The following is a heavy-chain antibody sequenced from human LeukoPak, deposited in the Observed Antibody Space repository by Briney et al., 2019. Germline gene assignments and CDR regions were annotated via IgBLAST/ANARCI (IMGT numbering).Heavy chain of an antibody. D-gene: IGHD6-19*01. CDR3: ARDAGIAVAGRGVYFDY. CDR1: GGSISSGSYY. V-gene: IGHV4-61*02. Sequence: SQTLSLTCTVSGGSISSGSYYWSWIRQPAGKGLEGIWRIYNSGSTNYNPSLKSRVTISVDTSKNQFSLKLSSVTAADTAVYYCARDAGIAVAGRGVYFDYWGQGTLVTVSS. J-gene: IGHJ4*02. CDR2: IYNSGST.